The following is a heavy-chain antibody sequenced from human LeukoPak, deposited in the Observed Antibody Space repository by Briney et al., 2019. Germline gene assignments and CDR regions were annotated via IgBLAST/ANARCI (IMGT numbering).Heavy chain of an antibody. CDR1: GFTFNSLW. Sequence: PGGSLRLSCAASGFTFNSLWMHWVRQGPGKGLVWVSRINNKGTETVYADSVKGRFTISRANAKNTVYLQMNNLRAEDTAIYYCVRGSFGPDIWGQGTMVTVSS. V-gene: IGHV3-74*01. J-gene: IGHJ3*02. CDR2: INNKGTET. CDR3: VRGSFGPDI. D-gene: IGHD3/OR15-3a*01.